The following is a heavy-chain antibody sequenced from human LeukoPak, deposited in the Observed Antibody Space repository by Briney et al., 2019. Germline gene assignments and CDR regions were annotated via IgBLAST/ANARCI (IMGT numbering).Heavy chain of an antibody. D-gene: IGHD3-3*01. CDR3: ARDGAVYDFWSGYYDYYYYMDV. CDR1: GFTFSDYY. Sequence: GGSLRLSCAASGFTFSDYYMSRIRQAPGKGLEWVAYISSNGSAVYYADFVKGRFTVSRDNAKNSLFLQMNSLSAEDTAVYYCARDGAVYDFWSGYYDYYYYMDVWGKGTTVTVSS. J-gene: IGHJ6*03. CDR2: ISSNGSAV. V-gene: IGHV3-11*01.